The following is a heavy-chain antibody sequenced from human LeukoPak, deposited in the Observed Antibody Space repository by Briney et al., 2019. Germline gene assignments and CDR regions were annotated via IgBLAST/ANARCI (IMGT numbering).Heavy chain of an antibody. V-gene: IGHV1-24*01. CDR2: FDPEDGET. CDR1: GYTFTGYY. CDR3: ATDATVNAFDI. J-gene: IGHJ3*02. Sequence: GASVKVSCKASGYTFTGYYMHWVRQAPGQGLEWMGGFDPEDGETIYAQKFQGRVTMTEDTSTDTAYMELSSLRSEDTAVYYCATDATVNAFDIWGQGTMVTVPS. D-gene: IGHD4-17*01.